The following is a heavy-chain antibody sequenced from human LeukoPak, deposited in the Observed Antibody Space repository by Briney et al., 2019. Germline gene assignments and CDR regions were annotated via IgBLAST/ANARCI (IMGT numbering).Heavy chain of an antibody. CDR2: IYPGDSDT. D-gene: IGHD1-1*01. J-gene: IGHJ4*02. V-gene: IGHV5-51*01. Sequence: GESLKISCKGSGYSFTNYWIGWVRQMPGKGLEWMGIIYPGDSDTRYSPSFQGQVTISVDKSISTAYLQWNSLKASDTAMYYCARHLYNYDLSRFDYWGQGTLVTVSS. CDR1: GYSFTNYW. CDR3: ARHLYNYDLSRFDY.